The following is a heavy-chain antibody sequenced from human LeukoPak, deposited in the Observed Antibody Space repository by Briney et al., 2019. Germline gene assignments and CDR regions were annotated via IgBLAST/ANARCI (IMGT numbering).Heavy chain of an antibody. Sequence: PSETLSLTCTVSGYSISSGYYWGWIRQPPGKGLEWIGSIYHSGSTYYNPCLKSRVTISVDTSKNQFSLKLSSVTAADTAVYYCARSLSSSWYLIWFDPWGQGTLVTVSS. J-gene: IGHJ5*02. V-gene: IGHV4-38-2*02. D-gene: IGHD6-13*01. CDR2: IYHSGST. CDR3: ARSLSSSWYLIWFDP. CDR1: GYSISSGYY.